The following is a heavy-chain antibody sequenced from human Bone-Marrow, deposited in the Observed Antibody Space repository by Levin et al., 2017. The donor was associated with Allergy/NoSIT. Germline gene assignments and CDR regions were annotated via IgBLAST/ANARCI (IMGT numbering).Heavy chain of an antibody. D-gene: IGHD6-13*01. CDR3: ARDGLSTADTGYDY. V-gene: IGHV3-7*01. CDR1: GFTFRNFW. Sequence: PGGSLRLSCIASGFTFRNFWMSWVRQAPGKGLEWVANIKERGSETFYADSVKGRFTISRDDAKNSLYLQMNSLTAEDTAVYYCARDGLSTADTGYDYWGQGTLVTVSS. J-gene: IGHJ4*02. CDR2: IKERGSET.